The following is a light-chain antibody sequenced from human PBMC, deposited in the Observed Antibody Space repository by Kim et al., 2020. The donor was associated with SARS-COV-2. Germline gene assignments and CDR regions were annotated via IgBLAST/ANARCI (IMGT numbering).Light chain of an antibody. CDR3: QQDYNLPPYT. CDR2: GAS. Sequence: EIVMTQSPATLSLSPGERATLSCRASQSVSSSYLSWYQQKPGQAPGLLIYGASTRATGIPARFSGSGSGTDFTLTISSLQPEDFAVYYCQQDYNLPPYTFGQGTKLEI. J-gene: IGKJ2*01. V-gene: IGKV3D-7*01. CDR1: QSVSSSY.